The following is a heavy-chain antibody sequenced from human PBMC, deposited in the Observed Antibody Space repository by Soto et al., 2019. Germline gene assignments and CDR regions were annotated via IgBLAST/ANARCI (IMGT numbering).Heavy chain of an antibody. CDR3: ARNRYFDWFPKGFDAFDI. CDR1: GFTFSSYA. D-gene: IGHD3-9*01. CDR2: ISYDGSNK. Sequence: GGSLRLSSAASGFTFSSYAMHWVRQAPGKGLEWVAVISYDGSNKYYADSVKGRFTISRDNSKNTLYLQMNSLRAEDTAVYYCARNRYFDWFPKGFDAFDIWGQGTMVTVSS. J-gene: IGHJ3*02. V-gene: IGHV3-30-3*01.